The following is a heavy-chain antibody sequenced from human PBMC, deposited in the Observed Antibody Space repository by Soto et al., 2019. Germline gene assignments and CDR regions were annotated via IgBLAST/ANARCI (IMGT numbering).Heavy chain of an antibody. D-gene: IGHD3-9*01. V-gene: IGHV1-69*13. CDR3: ARDILAPLDAFDI. J-gene: IGHJ3*02. CDR1: GGTFSSYA. CDR2: IIPIFGTA. Sequence: ASVKVSCKASGGTFSSYAISWVRQAPGQGLEWMGGIIPIFGTANYAQKFQGRVTITADESTSTAYMELSSLRSEDTAVYYCARDILAPLDAFDIWGQGTMVTVSS.